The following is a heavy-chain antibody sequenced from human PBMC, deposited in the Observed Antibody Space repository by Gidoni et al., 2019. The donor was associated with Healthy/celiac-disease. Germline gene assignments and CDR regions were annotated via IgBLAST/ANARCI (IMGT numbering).Heavy chain of an antibody. CDR2: ISSSSSYI. J-gene: IGHJ6*02. V-gene: IGHV3-21*01. CDR1: GFPFVTIT. CDR3: ARSFMVRGVINYYYYYGMDV. D-gene: IGHD3-10*01. Sequence: EVQLVESGGGLVKPGGPLHPSCAAPGFPFVTITMNWVRQAPGKGLEWVSSISSSSSYIYYADSVKGRFTISRDNAKNSLYLQMNSLRAEDTAVYYCARSFMVRGVINYYYYYGMDVWGQGTTVTVSS.